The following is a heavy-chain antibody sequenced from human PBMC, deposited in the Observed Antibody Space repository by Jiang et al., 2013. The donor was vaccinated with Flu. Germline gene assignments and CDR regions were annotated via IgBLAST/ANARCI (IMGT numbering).Heavy chain of an antibody. CDR3: ARTFWYYYDSSGYYGEFDP. Sequence: GAEVKKPGESLKISCKGSGYSFTSYWIGWVRQMPGKGLEWMGRIDPSDSYTNYSPSFQGQVTISADKSISTAYLQWSSLKASDTAMYYCARTFWYYYDSSGYYGEFDPWGQGTLVTVSS. D-gene: IGHD3-22*01. CDR2: IDPSDSYT. CDR1: GYSFTSYW. J-gene: IGHJ5*02. V-gene: IGHV5-10-1*04.